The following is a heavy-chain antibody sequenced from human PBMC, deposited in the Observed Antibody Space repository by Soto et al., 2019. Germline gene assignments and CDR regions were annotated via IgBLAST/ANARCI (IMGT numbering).Heavy chain of an antibody. V-gene: IGHV3-23*01. Sequence: PGGSLRLSCAASGFTFSSYAMSWVRQAPGKGLEWVSAISGGGGSTYYADSVKGRFTISRDNSKNTLYLQMNSLRAEDTAVYYCARDRRVVPAAIRSALGVPLRYYGMDVWGQGTTVTVSS. D-gene: IGHD2-2*01. CDR3: ARDRRVVPAAIRSALGVPLRYYGMDV. J-gene: IGHJ6*02. CDR2: ISGGGGST. CDR1: GFTFSSYA.